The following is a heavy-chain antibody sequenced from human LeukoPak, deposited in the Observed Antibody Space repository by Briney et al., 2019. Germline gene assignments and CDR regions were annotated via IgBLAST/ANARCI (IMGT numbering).Heavy chain of an antibody. D-gene: IGHD3-9*01. Sequence: GGSLRLSCGASGLTFSNYWMTWVRQAPGKGLEWVANIKEDGSEKYYVDSVKGRFTISGDNAKNSLYLQMNSLRVEDTAVYYCARHKSDWLSTGAPMDVWGQGTTVTVSS. CDR2: IKEDGSEK. CDR3: ARHKSDWLSTGAPMDV. CDR1: GLTFSNYW. V-gene: IGHV3-7*04. J-gene: IGHJ6*02.